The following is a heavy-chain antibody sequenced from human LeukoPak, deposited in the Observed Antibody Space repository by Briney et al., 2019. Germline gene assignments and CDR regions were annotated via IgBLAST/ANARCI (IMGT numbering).Heavy chain of an antibody. V-gene: IGHV3-23*01. CDR3: AKEFCSGGSCYPYYFDY. Sequence: GGSLRLSCAASGFTFSSYAMSWVRQAPGKGLEWVSAISGSGGSTYYADSVKGWFTISRDNSKNTLYLQMNSLRAEDTAVYYCAKEFCSGGSCYPYYFDYWGQGTLVTVSS. CDR1: GFTFSSYA. J-gene: IGHJ4*02. D-gene: IGHD2-15*01. CDR2: ISGSGGST.